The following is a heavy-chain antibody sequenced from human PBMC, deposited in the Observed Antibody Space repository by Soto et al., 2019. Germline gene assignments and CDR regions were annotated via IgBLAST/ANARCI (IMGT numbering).Heavy chain of an antibody. CDR3: VRENYYYGMDV. CDR2: INGGGST. CDR1: GFNVSVNY. V-gene: IGHV3-53*01. J-gene: IGHJ6*02. Sequence: EVQLVESGGGLIQHGGSLRLSCAASGFNVSVNYMNWVRQAPGKGLEWVSVINGGGSTNYADSVKGRFTISRDTSKNTLYLQMNSLRAEDTAVYYCVRENYYYGMDVWGQGTTVIVSS.